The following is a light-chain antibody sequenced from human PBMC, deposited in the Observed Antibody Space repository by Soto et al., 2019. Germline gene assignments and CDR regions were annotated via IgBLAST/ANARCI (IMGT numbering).Light chain of an antibody. Sequence: EVVLTQSPATLSLSPGDRATLSCRASQSVSIDFAWYQQKPGQVPRLLIYDASNRATGIPARFSGSGSGTDFTLRISSLEPEDFAVYYCQHRHNFGPGTKVDIK. CDR2: DAS. CDR3: QHRHN. J-gene: IGKJ3*01. CDR1: QSVSID. V-gene: IGKV3-11*01.